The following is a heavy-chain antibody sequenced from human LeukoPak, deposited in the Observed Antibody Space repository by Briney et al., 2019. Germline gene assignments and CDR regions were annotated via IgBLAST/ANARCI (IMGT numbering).Heavy chain of an antibody. CDR3: ARVGYCSGGSCLWKYYFDY. J-gene: IGHJ4*02. CDR1: GYTFTRYY. Sequence: GASVKVSCKASGYTFTRYYMHWVRQAPGQGLEWMGWINPNSGGTNYAQKFQGRVTMTRDTSISTAYMELSRLRSDDTAVYYCARVGYCSGGSCLWKYYFDYWGQGTLVTVSS. CDR2: INPNSGGT. D-gene: IGHD2-15*01. V-gene: IGHV1-2*02.